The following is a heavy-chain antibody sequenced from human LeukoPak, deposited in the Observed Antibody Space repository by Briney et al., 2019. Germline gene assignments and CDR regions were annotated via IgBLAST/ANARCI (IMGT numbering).Heavy chain of an antibody. V-gene: IGHV3-30*04. CDR2: K. J-gene: IGHJ4*02. CDR1: GFTFSSYA. Sequence: PGGSLRLSCAASGFTFSSYAIHWVRQAPGKGLEWVAVKYYADSVKGRFTISRDNSKNTLYLQMNSLGTEDTAVYYCAKDRWGAVASFDYWGQGTLVTVSS. D-gene: IGHD6-19*01. CDR3: AKDRWGAVASFDY.